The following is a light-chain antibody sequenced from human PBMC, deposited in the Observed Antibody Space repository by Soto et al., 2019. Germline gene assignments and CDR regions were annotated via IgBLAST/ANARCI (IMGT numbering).Light chain of an antibody. CDR3: MQGTHWPLYT. CDR2: KVS. J-gene: IGKJ2*01. CDR1: QSLVHSDGNTY. Sequence: DVVMTQSPLSLPVTLGQPASISCRSSQSLVHSDGNTYLNWFQQRPGQSPRRLIYKVSNRDSGVPDRFSGSGSRSAFTLMISRVEAADVGVYYCMQGTHWPLYTFGQGTKLEIK. V-gene: IGKV2-30*02.